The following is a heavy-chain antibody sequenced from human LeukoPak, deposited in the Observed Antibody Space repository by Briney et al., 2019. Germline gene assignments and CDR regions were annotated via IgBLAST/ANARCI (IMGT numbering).Heavy chain of an antibody. D-gene: IGHD5-12*01. CDR1: GGSISNNSYY. J-gene: IGHJ5*02. Sequence: SETLSLTCTVSGGSISNNSYYWGWIRQPPGRGLEWIGSFYYSGSTYYNPSLKSRVTISVDTSKNQFSLKLSSVTAADTAVYYCARQVATPTKNWFDPWGQGTLVTVSS. CDR2: FYYSGST. V-gene: IGHV4-39*01. CDR3: ARQVATPTKNWFDP.